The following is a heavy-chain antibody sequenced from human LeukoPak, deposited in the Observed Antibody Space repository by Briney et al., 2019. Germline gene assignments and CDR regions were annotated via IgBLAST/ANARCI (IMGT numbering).Heavy chain of an antibody. J-gene: IGHJ4*02. D-gene: IGHD6-19*01. V-gene: IGHV6-1*01. CDR3: ARGGSSGWYEGFAYDY. CDR2: TYYRSKWYN. Sequence: SQTLSLTCALSGDSVSSNSAAWNWIRQSPSRGLEWLGRTYYRSKWYNDYAVSVKSRITINPDTSKNQFSLQLNSVTPEDTAVYYCARGGSSGWYEGFAYDYWGQGTLVTVSS. CDR1: GDSVSSNSAA.